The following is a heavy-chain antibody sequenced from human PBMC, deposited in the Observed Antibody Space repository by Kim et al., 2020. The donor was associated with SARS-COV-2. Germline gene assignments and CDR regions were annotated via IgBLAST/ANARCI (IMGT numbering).Heavy chain of an antibody. D-gene: IGHD3-10*01. V-gene: IGHV3-72*01. Sequence: GRSLRLSCTASGFTFNDYYMAWVRQAPGKGLEWVGLIRNKANNYYTEYDASVIGRFTVSRDDSNNSLYLQMNSLTTEDTAVYYCTRVLWPRLIDYWGQGTLVTVSS. CDR3: TRVLWPRLIDY. J-gene: IGHJ4*02. CDR2: IRNKANNYYT. CDR1: GFTFNDYY.